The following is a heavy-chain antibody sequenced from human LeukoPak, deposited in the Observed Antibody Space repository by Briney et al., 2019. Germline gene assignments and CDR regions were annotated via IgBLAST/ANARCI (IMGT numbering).Heavy chain of an antibody. Sequence: PGGSLRLSCAASGFPFSVYWMHWVRQAPGKGLVWVSRISSDGSSTSYADSVKGRFTISRDNAKNTLYLQINSLRAEDTAVYYCARVSYDFWSGYYDAFDIWGQGTMVTVSS. CDR2: ISSDGSST. J-gene: IGHJ3*02. D-gene: IGHD3-3*01. CDR1: GFPFSVYW. V-gene: IGHV3-74*01. CDR3: ARVSYDFWSGYYDAFDI.